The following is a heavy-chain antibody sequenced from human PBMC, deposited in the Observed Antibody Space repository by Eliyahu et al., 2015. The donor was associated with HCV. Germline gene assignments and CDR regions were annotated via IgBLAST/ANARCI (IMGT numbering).Heavy chain of an antibody. J-gene: IGHJ6*02. CDR2: IRSKANSYAT. V-gene: IGHV3-73*02. CDR1: GFXFSGSA. CDR3: TGPTVYGMDV. Sequence: EVQLVESGGGLVQPGGSLKLSCAASGFXFSGSAMPGVRQASGKGLEWVGRIRSKANSYATAYAASVKGRFTISRDDSKNTAYLQMNSLKTEDTAVYYCTGPTVYGMDVWGQGTTVTVSS.